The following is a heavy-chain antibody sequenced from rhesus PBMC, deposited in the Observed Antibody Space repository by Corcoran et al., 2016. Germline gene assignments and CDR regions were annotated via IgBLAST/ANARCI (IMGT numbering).Heavy chain of an antibody. V-gene: IGHV2-174*01. CDR2: IYWDDDK. CDR1: GFSLTTSGMG. J-gene: IGHJ4*01. Sequence: QVTLKESGPALVKPTQTLTLTCTFSGFSLTTSGMGVGWIRQPPGKALEWLALIYWDDDKRYSTSLKGRLTISKDTSKNQVVLTMTNMDPVDTATYYCARYNWNYGYFDYWGQGVLVTVSS. D-gene: IGHD1-26*01. CDR3: ARYNWNYGYFDY.